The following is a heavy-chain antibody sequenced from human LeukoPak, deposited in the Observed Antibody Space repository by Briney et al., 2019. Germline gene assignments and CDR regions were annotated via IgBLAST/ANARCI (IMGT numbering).Heavy chain of an antibody. V-gene: IGHV3-21*04. CDR1: GFTFSTYN. CDR2: ITSSSAYT. CDR3: VKSGYNRFEY. D-gene: IGHD5-24*01. J-gene: IGHJ4*02. Sequence: PGGSLRLSCAASGFTFSTYNMNWVRQTPWKGLDWVSSITSSSAYTFYAGPVRGRLTISRDKAKSSLYLQLNSLRAADTAVDYCVKSGYNRFEYWGQGALGTVSS.